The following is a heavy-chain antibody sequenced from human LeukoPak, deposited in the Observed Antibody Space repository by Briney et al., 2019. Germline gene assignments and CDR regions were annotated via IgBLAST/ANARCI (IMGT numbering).Heavy chain of an antibody. Sequence: GGSLRLSCAASGFTFSNDWMHWVRPAHGKGLVWVSRINTDGSTTTYADSVKGRFTISRDNAKNTLYLQMNSLRVEDTAVYYCARGRGGSYHYWGQGTLVTVSS. CDR3: ARGRGGSYHY. V-gene: IGHV3-74*01. CDR2: INTDGSTT. CDR1: GFTFSNDW. D-gene: IGHD1-26*01. J-gene: IGHJ4*02.